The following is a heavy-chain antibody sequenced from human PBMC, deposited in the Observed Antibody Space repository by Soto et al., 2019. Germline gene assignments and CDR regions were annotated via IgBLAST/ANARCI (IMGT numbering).Heavy chain of an antibody. CDR1: GFTFSSYS. J-gene: IGHJ1*01. CDR2: ISSSSSYI. D-gene: IGHD6-19*01. Sequence: EVQLVESGGGLVKPGGSLRLSCAASGFTFSSYSMNWVRQAPGKGLEWVSSISSSSSYIYYADSVKGRFTISRDNAKNSLYLQMNSLRVEDTAVYYCARDPGPYSSGWYGSEYFQHWGQGTLVTVSS. V-gene: IGHV3-21*01. CDR3: ARDPGPYSSGWYGSEYFQH.